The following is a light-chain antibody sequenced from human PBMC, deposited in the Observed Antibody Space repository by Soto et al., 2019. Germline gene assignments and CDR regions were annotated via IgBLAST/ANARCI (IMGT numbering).Light chain of an antibody. Sequence: EIVMTQSPATLSVSPGERATLSCRASQSVSSSYLAWYQQKPGQAPRLLIFGTSNRAPGIPDRFSGSGSGTDFTLTISRLEPDDFAVYYCQHYGDSSWTFGQGTRLEIK. J-gene: IGKJ5*01. V-gene: IGKV3-20*01. CDR1: QSVSSSY. CDR3: QHYGDSSWT. CDR2: GTS.